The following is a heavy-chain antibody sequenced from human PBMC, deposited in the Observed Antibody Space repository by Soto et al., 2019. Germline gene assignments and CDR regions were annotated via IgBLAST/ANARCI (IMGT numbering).Heavy chain of an antibody. Sequence: PSETRSLTCTVSDASITSHGWSWIRQPAGKGLEWIGRMSTSGITNYNPSLKSRVTMSVDTSKNQSSLNLSSVTAADTAVYYCATLRGALDPWGQGILVTVSS. CDR1: DASITSHG. J-gene: IGHJ5*02. CDR2: MSTSGIT. V-gene: IGHV4-4*07. D-gene: IGHD3-16*01. CDR3: ATLRGALDP.